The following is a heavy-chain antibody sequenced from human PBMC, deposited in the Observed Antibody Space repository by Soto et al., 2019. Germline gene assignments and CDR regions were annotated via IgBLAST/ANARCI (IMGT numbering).Heavy chain of an antibody. Sequence: ATGGPFSSYAISWVRQAPGQGLEWMGGIIPIFGTANYAQKFQGRVTITADESTSTAYMELSSLRSEDTAVYYCARDIANCDVPCVHGTLVIVS. D-gene: IGHD1-1*01. J-gene: IGHJ5*02. CDR2: IIPIFGTA. V-gene: IGHV1-69*01. CDR1: GGPFSSYA. CDR3: ARDIANCDVP.